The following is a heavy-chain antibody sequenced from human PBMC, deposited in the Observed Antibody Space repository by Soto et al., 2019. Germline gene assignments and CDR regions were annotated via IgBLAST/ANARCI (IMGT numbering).Heavy chain of an antibody. CDR2: IIPIFGTA. CDR3: AAEYYYGSSDPKGRID. CDR1: GGTFSSYA. D-gene: IGHD3-22*01. Sequence: SVKVSCKASGGTFSSYAISWVRQAPGQGLEWMGGIIPIFGTANYAQKFQGRVTITADESTSTAYMELSSLRSEDTAVYYCAAEYYYGSSDPKGRIDWGQGTLVTVS. V-gene: IGHV1-69*13. J-gene: IGHJ4*02.